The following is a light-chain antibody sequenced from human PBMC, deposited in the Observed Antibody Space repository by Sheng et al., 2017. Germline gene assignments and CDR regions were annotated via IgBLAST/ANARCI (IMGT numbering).Light chain of an antibody. J-gene: IGKJ3*01. CDR2: GAS. CDR3: QQRATWPLFT. CDR1: QSLDSLY. V-gene: IGKV3-11*01. Sequence: EIVLTQSPGTLSLSPGATAALSCKASQSLDSLYFAWYQQKPGQAPRLLISGASYRVTGVPARFTGSGSGTDFTLTISSIEPEDFGVYYCQQRATWPLFTFGPGTRVDI.